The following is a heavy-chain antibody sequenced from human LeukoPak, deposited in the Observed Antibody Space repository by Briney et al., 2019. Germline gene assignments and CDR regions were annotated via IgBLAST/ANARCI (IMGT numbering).Heavy chain of an antibody. Sequence: GASVKVSCKASGYTFTGYYMHWVRQAPGQGLEWMGIINPSGGSTSYAQKFQGRVTMTRDTSTSTVYMELSSLRSEDTAVYYCAREKVDGYNYHYFDYWGQGTLVTVSS. CDR1: GYTFTGYY. CDR3: AREKVDGYNYHYFDY. V-gene: IGHV1-46*01. CDR2: INPSGGST. D-gene: IGHD5-24*01. J-gene: IGHJ4*02.